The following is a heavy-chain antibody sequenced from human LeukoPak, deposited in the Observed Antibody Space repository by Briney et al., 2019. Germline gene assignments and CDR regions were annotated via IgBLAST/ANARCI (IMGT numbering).Heavy chain of an antibody. CDR1: GYTFTSYG. CDR2: ISAYSGNT. Sequence: ASVKVSCKASGYTFTSYGISWVRQAPGQGLEWMGWISAYSGNTNYAQKLQGRVTMTTDTSTSTAYMELRSLRSDDTAVYYCARIRYGSSGFGFDPWGQGTLVTVSS. V-gene: IGHV1-18*01. D-gene: IGHD3-10*01. CDR3: ARIRYGSSGFGFDP. J-gene: IGHJ5*02.